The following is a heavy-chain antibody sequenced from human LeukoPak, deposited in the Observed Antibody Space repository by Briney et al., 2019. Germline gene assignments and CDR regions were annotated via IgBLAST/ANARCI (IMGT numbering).Heavy chain of an antibody. Sequence: ASVKVSCKASGYSFTNYAISWVRQATGQGLEWMGWISVYSDDTKSAQNLQGRITMTTDTSTNTAYMELRSLRSDDTAVYYCAREGDSSGYFFRPDYWGQGTLVTVSS. CDR3: AREGDSSGYFFRPDY. CDR2: ISVYSDDT. CDR1: GYSFTNYA. V-gene: IGHV1-18*01. J-gene: IGHJ4*02. D-gene: IGHD3-22*01.